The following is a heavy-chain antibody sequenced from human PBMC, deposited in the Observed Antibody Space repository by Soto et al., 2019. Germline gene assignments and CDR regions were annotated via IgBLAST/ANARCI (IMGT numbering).Heavy chain of an antibody. CDR2: ISSSSSDI. V-gene: IGHV3-21*01. Sequence: EVQLVESGGGLVKPGGSLRLSCAASGFSFSSDSMNWVRQAPGKGLAWFSYISSSSSDINYAYSVKGRFTISRDNGNNSLYLQMNSLRADDTAVYSWARGYTGYCSGGMCYWFDPWSHGTLVTVS. J-gene: IGHJ5*02. CDR1: GFSFSSDS. D-gene: IGHD2-15*01. CDR3: ARGYTGYCSGGMCYWFDP.